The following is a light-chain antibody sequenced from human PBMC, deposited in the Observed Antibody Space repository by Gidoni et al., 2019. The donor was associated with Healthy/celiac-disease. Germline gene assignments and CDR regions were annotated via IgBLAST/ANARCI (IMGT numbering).Light chain of an antibody. V-gene: IGLV1-40*01. CDR2: GNS. Sequence: VLTQPPSVSAAPGQRVTISCTGSSSNIGAGYDVHWYQQLPGTAPKLLIYGNSNRPSGVPDRFSGSKSGTSASLAITGLQAEDEADYYCQSYDSSLSVFGTGTKVTVL. CDR3: QSYDSSLSV. CDR1: SSNIGAGYD. J-gene: IGLJ1*01.